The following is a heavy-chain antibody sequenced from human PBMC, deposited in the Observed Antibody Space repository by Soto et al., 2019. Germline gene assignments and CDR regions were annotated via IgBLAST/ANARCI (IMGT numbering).Heavy chain of an antibody. V-gene: IGHV1-18*01. CDR1: GYTFTSYG. CDR2: ISAYNGNT. D-gene: IGHD3-22*01. Sequence: ASVKVSCKASGYTFTSYGISWVRQAPGQGLEWMGWISAYNGNTNYAQKLQGRVTMTTDTSTSTAYMELRSLRAEDTAVYYCAKVKLSRDSSGYSNNWFDPWGQGTLVTVSS. CDR3: AKVKLSRDSSGYSNNWFDP. J-gene: IGHJ5*02.